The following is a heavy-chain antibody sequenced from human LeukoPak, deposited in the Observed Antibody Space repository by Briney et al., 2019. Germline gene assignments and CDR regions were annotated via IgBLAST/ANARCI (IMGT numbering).Heavy chain of an antibody. CDR3: ARHWELLEGDYYYYYMDV. V-gene: IGHV4-30-2*01. D-gene: IGHD1-26*01. Sequence: SETLSLTCAVSGVSICSGGSSWNCLRQPPGKSRERIGYFYGSGGTYYNSSLKSRDTISVDRSKIQFTLKLSSVTAADTAVYYCARHWELLEGDYYYYYMDVWGKGTTVTVSS. CDR1: GVSICSGGSS. J-gene: IGHJ6*03. CDR2: FYGSGGT.